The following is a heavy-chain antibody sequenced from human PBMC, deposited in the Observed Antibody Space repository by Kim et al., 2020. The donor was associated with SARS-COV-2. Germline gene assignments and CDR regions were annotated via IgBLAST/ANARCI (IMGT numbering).Heavy chain of an antibody. J-gene: IGHJ5*02. CDR1: GFTFSSYG. Sequence: GGSLRLSCAASGFTFSSYGMHWVRQAPGKGLEWVAVISYDGSNKYYADSVKGRFTISRDNSKNTLYLQMNSLRAEDTAVYYCAKDPGYSSSWYVVRRGWFDPWGQGTLVTVSS. D-gene: IGHD6-13*01. CDR2: ISYDGSNK. V-gene: IGHV3-30*18. CDR3: AKDPGYSSSWYVVRRGWFDP.